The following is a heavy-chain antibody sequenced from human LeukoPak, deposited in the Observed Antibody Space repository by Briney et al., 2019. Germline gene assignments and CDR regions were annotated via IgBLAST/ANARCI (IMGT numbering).Heavy chain of an antibody. V-gene: IGHV3-48*01. D-gene: IGHD2-15*01. CDR2: TSSSGSAI. CDR1: GFPLSSYS. CDR3: VRVKGSYFDY. Sequence: PGGSLRLSCAASGFPLSSYSINWVRQAPGKGREWVSYTSSSGSAIYYVDSVKGRFTVSRDNAKNSLFLQMKSPRAEDTAVYYCVRVKGSYFDYWGQGALVTVSS. J-gene: IGHJ4*02.